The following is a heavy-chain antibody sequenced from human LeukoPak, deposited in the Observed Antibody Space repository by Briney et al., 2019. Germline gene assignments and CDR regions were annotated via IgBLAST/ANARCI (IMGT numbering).Heavy chain of an antibody. D-gene: IGHD3-16*01. CDR3: ARVGGFHLQFDP. CDR1: GGSLNSDY. V-gene: IGHV4-59*01. CDR2: IYHSGGT. J-gene: IGHJ5*02. Sequence: SETLSLTCTVSGGSLNSDYWSWIRQPPGKGLEWIGYIYHSGGTYYNPSLESRVTVSVDTSKKHFSLKLTSVTAADTAVYYCARVGGFHLQFDPWGQGTLATVSS.